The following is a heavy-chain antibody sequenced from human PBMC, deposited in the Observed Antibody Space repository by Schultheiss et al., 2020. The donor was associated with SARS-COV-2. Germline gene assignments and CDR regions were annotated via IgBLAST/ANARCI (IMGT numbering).Heavy chain of an antibody. D-gene: IGHD6-6*01. V-gene: IGHV4-39*07. Sequence: SETLSLTCTVSGGSISSSSYYWGWIRQPPGKGLEWIGRIYTSGSTNYNPSLKSRVTMSVDTSKNQFSLKLSSVTAADTAVYYCARITVYGSSVFYAFDIWGQGTMVTVSS. CDR2: IYTSGST. CDR1: GGSISSSSYY. J-gene: IGHJ3*02. CDR3: ARITVYGSSVFYAFDI.